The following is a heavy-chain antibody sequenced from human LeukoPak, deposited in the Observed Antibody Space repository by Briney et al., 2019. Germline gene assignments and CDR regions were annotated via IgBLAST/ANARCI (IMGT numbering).Heavy chain of an antibody. J-gene: IGHJ4*02. D-gene: IGHD4-23*01. CDR3: ARGRGGSYGGNSGHFDY. CDR2: ISSSGTTI. CDR1: GFTFSDSY. Sequence: GGSLRLSCAVSGFTFSDSYMTWIRQAPGKGLEWVSYISSSGTTIYYADSVKGRFTISRDNSENTLYLQMNSLRAEDTAVYYCARGRGGSYGGNSGHFDYWGQGTLVTVSS. V-gene: IGHV3-11*04.